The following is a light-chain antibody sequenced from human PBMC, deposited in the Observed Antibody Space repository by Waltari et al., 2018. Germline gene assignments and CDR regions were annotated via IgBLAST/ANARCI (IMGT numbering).Light chain of an antibody. J-gene: IGKJ3*01. Sequence: EIVLKQPPATLSLSPGDRATLSCRASQSISSYLAWYQQKPGQAPRLLIYDASTRATGIPARFSGSGSVTDFTLTISSLEPEDFAIYYCQQRSKSFTFGPGTKVDMK. CDR3: QQRSKSFT. V-gene: IGKV3-11*01. CDR2: DAS. CDR1: QSISSY.